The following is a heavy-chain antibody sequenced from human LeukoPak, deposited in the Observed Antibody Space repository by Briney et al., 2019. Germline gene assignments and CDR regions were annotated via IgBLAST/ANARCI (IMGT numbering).Heavy chain of an antibody. Sequence: SETLSLTCAVSGGFISSGGYSWSWIRQPPGKGLEWIGYIYYSGSTNYNPSLKSRVTISVDTSKNQFSLKLSSVTAADTAVYYCARVRAAAGTNWFDPWGQGTLVTVSS. V-gene: IGHV4-61*08. CDR2: IYYSGST. CDR3: ARVRAAAGTNWFDP. D-gene: IGHD6-13*01. J-gene: IGHJ5*02. CDR1: GGFISSGGYS.